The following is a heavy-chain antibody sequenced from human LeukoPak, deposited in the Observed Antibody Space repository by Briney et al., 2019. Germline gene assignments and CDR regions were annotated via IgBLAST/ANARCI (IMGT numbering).Heavy chain of an antibody. D-gene: IGHD4-11*01. Sequence: SGGSLRLTCVASGFTFSAYGMQWVRQAPGKGLEWVAVISNDGDNKYYSTSVKGRFTISRDSSKNTLYLQMNSLRPEDTAVYSCAKDLTTLFLASDVWGLGTMVTVSS. CDR2: ISNDGDNK. V-gene: IGHV3-30*18. CDR3: AKDLTTLFLASDV. CDR1: GFTFSAYG. J-gene: IGHJ3*01.